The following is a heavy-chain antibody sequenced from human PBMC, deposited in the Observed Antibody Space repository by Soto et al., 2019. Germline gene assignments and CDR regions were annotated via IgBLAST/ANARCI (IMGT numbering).Heavy chain of an antibody. CDR3: ARAVREYGEDY. CDR1: GFTFSSYA. Sequence: GVSLRLSCAASGFTFSSYAMHWVRQAPGKGLEWVAVISYDGSNKYYADSVKGRFTISRDNSKNTLYLQMNSLRAEDTAVYYCARAVREYGEDYWGQGTLVTVS. D-gene: IGHD3-10*01. CDR2: ISYDGSNK. J-gene: IGHJ4*02. V-gene: IGHV3-30-3*01.